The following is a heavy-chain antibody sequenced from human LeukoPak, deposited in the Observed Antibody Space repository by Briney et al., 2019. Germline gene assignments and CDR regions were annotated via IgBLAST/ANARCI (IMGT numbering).Heavy chain of an antibody. Sequence: PGGSLRLSCSVSGFTFSSYSMNWVRQAPGKGLEWVSSISSSSSYIYYADSVKGRFTISRDNAKNSLYLQMNSLRAEDTAVYYCARDGEYPTVEYFQHWGQGTLVTVSS. CDR3: ARDGEYPTVEYFQH. CDR2: ISSSSSYI. D-gene: IGHD3-10*01. V-gene: IGHV3-21*01. J-gene: IGHJ1*01. CDR1: GFTFSSYS.